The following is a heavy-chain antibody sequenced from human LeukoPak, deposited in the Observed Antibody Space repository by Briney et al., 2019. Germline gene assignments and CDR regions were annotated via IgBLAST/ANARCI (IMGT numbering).Heavy chain of an antibody. CDR1: GFSVSDHY. D-gene: IGHD3-9*01. Sequence: GGSLRLSCAASGFSVSDHYMNWVRQAPGKGLEWVSTIGDRGGSTYYADSVKGRFTISRDNSKNTLYLQMNSLRAEDTAVYYCAKQGRDWLRDYYYYMDVWGKGTTVTISS. J-gene: IGHJ6*03. CDR3: AKQGRDWLRDYYYYMDV. CDR2: IGDRGGST. V-gene: IGHV3-23*01.